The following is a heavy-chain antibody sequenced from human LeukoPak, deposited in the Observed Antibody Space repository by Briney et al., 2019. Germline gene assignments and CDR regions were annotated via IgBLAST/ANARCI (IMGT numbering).Heavy chain of an antibody. D-gene: IGHD2/OR15-2a*01. CDR1: GGSVSSGNYY. J-gene: IGHJ6*02. Sequence: SETLSLTCSVSGGSVSSGNYYWSWIRQPPGKGLEWIGYVDYSGSTSYNPSLRRRITISLDTSKNQFSLKVMYLTAADTAVYYCARNDYFGINNGMDVWGQGTTVTVS. CDR3: ARNDYFGINNGMDV. CDR2: VDYSGST. V-gene: IGHV4-61*01.